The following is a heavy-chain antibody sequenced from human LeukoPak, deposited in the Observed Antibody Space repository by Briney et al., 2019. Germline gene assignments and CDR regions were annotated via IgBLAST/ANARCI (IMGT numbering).Heavy chain of an antibody. D-gene: IGHD6-6*01. CDR2: ISSSSSYI. CDR1: GFTFSSYS. J-gene: IGHJ4*02. CDR3: ARESLEYSSSLGFDY. Sequence: PGRSLRLSCAASGFTFSSYSMNWVRQAPGKGLEWVSSISSSSSYIYYADSVKGRFTISRDNAKNSLYLQMNSLRAEDTAVYYCARESLEYSSSLGFDYWGQGTLVTVSS. V-gene: IGHV3-21*01.